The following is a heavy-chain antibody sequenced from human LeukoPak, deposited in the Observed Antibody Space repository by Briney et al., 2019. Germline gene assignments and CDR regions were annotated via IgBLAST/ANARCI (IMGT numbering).Heavy chain of an antibody. Sequence: ASVNVSCKASGYTFTGYYIHWVRQAPGQGLEWMGWINPNSGGTNYAQKFQGRVTMTRDTSISTAYMELSRLRSDDTAVYYCARDTLTGYDYWGQGTLVTVSS. J-gene: IGHJ4*02. V-gene: IGHV1-2*02. CDR2: INPNSGGT. CDR3: ARDTLTGYDY. D-gene: IGHD1-20*01. CDR1: GYTFTGYY.